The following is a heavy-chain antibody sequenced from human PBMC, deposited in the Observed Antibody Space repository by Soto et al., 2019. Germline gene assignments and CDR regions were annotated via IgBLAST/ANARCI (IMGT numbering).Heavy chain of an antibody. CDR1: GVSLNTFGVG. Sequence: QITLRESGPTLVKPTETLTLTCTFSGVSLNTFGVGVSWIRQPPGKALEWLAFIYWNDDKRYSSFLNNSLTITSDTSKNQVVLAVTDMDPVDTGTYICVLRVLAGQQIDYWGQGTLVTVSS. CDR2: IYWNDDK. D-gene: IGHD6-6*01. CDR3: VLRVLAGQQIDY. J-gene: IGHJ4*02. V-gene: IGHV2-5*04.